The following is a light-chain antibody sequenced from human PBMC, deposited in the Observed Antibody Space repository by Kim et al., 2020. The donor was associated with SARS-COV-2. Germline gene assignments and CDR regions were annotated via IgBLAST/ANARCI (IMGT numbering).Light chain of an antibody. CDR2: GAS. V-gene: IGKV3-20*01. CDR3: QQYGSSRALT. J-gene: IGKJ4*01. CDR1: PSVSSSY. Sequence: PGESATLACRASPSVSSSYLAWYQQKPGQAPRLLIYGASSRATGIPDRFSGSGSGTDFTLTISRLEPEDFAVYYCQQYGSSRALTFGGGTKVDIK.